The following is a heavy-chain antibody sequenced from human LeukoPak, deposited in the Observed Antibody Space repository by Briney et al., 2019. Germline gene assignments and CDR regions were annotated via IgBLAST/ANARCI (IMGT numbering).Heavy chain of an antibody. CDR2: ISGYNGKT. J-gene: IGHJ3*01. Sequence: ASLTVSCKTSVYLFTSYGITWVRQAPGQELEWMGWISGYNGKTNYAEKLQGRVTMTIDTSTTTAYMELTSLRFDDTAVYYCARALRAYYDSSGYYHRPDAFDFWGQGTVVSVSS. V-gene: IGHV1-18*01. CDR1: VYLFTSYG. CDR3: ARALRAYYDSSGYYHRPDAFDF. D-gene: IGHD3-22*01.